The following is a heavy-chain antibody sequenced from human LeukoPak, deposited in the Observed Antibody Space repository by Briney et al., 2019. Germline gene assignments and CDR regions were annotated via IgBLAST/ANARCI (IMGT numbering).Heavy chain of an antibody. CDR1: GFTFSSYS. Sequence: GGSLRLSCAASGFTFSSYSMNWVRQAPGKGLEWVSSISSSSSYIYYADSVKGRFTTSRDNAKNSLYLQMNSLRAEDTAVYYCARDRDAWFGELSSFDYWGQGTLVTVSS. D-gene: IGHD3-10*01. CDR3: ARDRDAWFGELSSFDY. V-gene: IGHV3-21*04. CDR2: ISSSSSYI. J-gene: IGHJ4*02.